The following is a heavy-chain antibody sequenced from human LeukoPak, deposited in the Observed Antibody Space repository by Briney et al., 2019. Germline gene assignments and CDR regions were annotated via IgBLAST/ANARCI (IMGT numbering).Heavy chain of an antibody. D-gene: IGHD3-22*01. J-gene: IGHJ4*02. CDR3: ARVKYYDSSGYYSEGWPYDY. Sequence: GGSLRLSCGASGFIFQNYNMNWVRQAPGKGLEWVASISTSGSDEYYADSMKGRFTISRDNAHKSLYLQMTSLRAEDTAVYYCARVKYYDSSGYYSEGWPYDYWGQGTLVTVSS. V-gene: IGHV3-21*01. CDR2: ISTSGSDE. CDR1: GFIFQNYN.